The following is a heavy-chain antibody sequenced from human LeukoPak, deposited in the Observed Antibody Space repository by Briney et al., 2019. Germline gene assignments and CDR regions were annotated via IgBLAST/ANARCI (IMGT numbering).Heavy chain of an antibody. V-gene: IGHV3-23*01. CDR3: AKVKLRYFDLYYFDY. CDR1: GSTFSSYA. Sequence: GGSLRLSCAASGSTFSSYATSWVRQAPGKGLEWVSAISGSGGSTYYADSVKGRFTISRDNSKNTLYLQMNSLRAEDTAVYYCAKVKLRYFDLYYFDYWGQGTLVTVSS. J-gene: IGHJ4*02. D-gene: IGHD3-9*01. CDR2: ISGSGGST.